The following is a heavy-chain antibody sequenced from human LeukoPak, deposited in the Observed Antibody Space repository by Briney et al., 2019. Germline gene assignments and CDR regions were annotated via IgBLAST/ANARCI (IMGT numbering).Heavy chain of an antibody. V-gene: IGHV1-18*01. D-gene: IGHD3-22*01. CDR3: ARGYYYDSSGYYQDY. J-gene: IGHJ4*02. CDR1: GYTFTSYG. CDR2: ISAYNGNT. Sequence: ASVKVSCKASGYTFTSYGISWVRQAPGQGLEWMGWISAYNGNTNYAQKLQGRVTMTTDTSTSTAYMELRSLRSDDTAVYYCARGYYYDSSGYYQDYWGQGTLVTASS.